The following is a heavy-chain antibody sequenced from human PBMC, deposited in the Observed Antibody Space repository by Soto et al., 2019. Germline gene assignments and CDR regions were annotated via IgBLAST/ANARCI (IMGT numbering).Heavy chain of an antibody. CDR3: ARDRLYGAGLIDV. CDR1: GFTFSSYG. J-gene: IGHJ6*02. V-gene: IGHV3-30-3*01. CDR2: ISSDGSDK. Sequence: QVQLVESGGGVVQPGRSLRLSCAASGFTFSSYGMHWVRQAPGKGLEWEAVISSDGSDKYYADSVKGRFTISRDNSKNTLYVQLNRMRAEDTALYYCARDRLYGAGLIDVWGQGTTVTVSS. D-gene: IGHD3-10*01.